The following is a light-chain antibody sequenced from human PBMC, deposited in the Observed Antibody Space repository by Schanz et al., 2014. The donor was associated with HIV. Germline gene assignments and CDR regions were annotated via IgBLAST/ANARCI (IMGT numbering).Light chain of an antibody. J-gene: IGLJ3*02. CDR2: DVN. CDR1: SSDFGTSNY. CDR3: SSYAATSNVL. V-gene: IGLV2-14*03. Sequence: QSVLTQPASVSGSPGQSITISCTGTSSDFGTSNYVSWYQHHPGKAPKLIIYDVNHRPSGVSYRFSGSKSGNTASLTISGLRSEDEADYYCSSYAATSNVLFGGGTKLTVL.